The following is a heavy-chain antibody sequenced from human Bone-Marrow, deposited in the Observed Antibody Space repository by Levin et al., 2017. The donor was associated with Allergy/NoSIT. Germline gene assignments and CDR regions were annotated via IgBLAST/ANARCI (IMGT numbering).Heavy chain of an antibody. D-gene: IGHD3-10*01. Sequence: SGGSLRLSCAASGFTFSSYAMSWVRQAPGKGQEWVSAISGSGGSTYYADSVKGRFTISRDNSKNTLYLQMNSLRAEDTAVYYCAKVGPRFFGLLWFGEVDYWGQGTLVTVSS. CDR2: ISGSGGST. CDR3: AKVGPRFFGLLWFGEVDY. J-gene: IGHJ4*02. CDR1: GFTFSSYA. V-gene: IGHV3-23*01.